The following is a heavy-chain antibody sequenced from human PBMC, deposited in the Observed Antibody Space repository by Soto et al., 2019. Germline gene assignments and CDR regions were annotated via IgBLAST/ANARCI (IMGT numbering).Heavy chain of an antibody. V-gene: IGHV1-18*01. CDR1: VYTFTSYG. CDR3: ARADCSSTSWYPHYDY. J-gene: IGHJ4*02. CDR2: ISAYNGNT. Sequence: GASVKVSCKASVYTFTSYGISCVRQAPGQGLELMGWISAYNGNTNYAQKLQGRVTMTTDTSTSTAYMELRSLRSDDTAVYYCARADCSSTSWYPHYDYWGQGPLVTVSS. D-gene: IGHD2-2*01.